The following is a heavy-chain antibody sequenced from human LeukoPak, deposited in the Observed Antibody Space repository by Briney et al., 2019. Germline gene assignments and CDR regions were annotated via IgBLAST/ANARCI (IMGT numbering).Heavy chain of an antibody. CDR3: ARVSSVWIKDYYYYMDV. V-gene: IGHV4-39*07. Sequence: SETLSLTCTVSGGSISSSSYYWGWIRQPPGKGLEWIGSIYYSGSTYYNPSLKSRVTISVDTSKNQFSLKLSSVTAADTAVYYCARVSSVWIKDYYYYMDVWGKGTTVTVSS. D-gene: IGHD5-12*01. CDR1: GGSISSSSYY. CDR2: IYYSGST. J-gene: IGHJ6*03.